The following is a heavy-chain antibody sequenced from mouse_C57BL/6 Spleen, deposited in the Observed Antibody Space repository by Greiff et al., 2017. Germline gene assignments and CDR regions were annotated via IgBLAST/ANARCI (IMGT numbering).Heavy chain of an antibody. CDR2: ISSGGSYT. D-gene: IGHD2-5*01. CDR1: GFTFSSYG. J-gene: IGHJ4*01. Sequence: EVKLMESGGDLVKPGGSLKLSCAASGFTFSSYGMFWVRQTPDKRLEWVATISSGGSYTYSPDSVKGRFTISRDNAKNTLYLQMSSLKSEDTAMYYCARHDYSNYEAMDYWGQGTSVTVSS. V-gene: IGHV5-6*01. CDR3: ARHDYSNYEAMDY.